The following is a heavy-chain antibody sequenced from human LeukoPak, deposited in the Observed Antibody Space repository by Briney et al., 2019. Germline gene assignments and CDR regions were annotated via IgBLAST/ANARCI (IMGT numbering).Heavy chain of an antibody. Sequence: GGSLRLSCAASGFTFNNYAMNWVRQAPGEGLQWVSGIGSGGSTYYADSVKGRFTISRDNFKNTLYLQMNSLRTEDTAVYYCAKSGSGSGSYYYLDYWGQGTLVTVSS. V-gene: IGHV3-23*01. CDR1: GFTFNNYA. D-gene: IGHD3-10*01. CDR3: AKSGSGSGSYYYLDY. CDR2: IGSGGST. J-gene: IGHJ4*02.